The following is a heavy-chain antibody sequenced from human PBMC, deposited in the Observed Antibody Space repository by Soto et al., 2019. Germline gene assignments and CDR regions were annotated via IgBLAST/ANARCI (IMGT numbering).Heavy chain of an antibody. J-gene: IGHJ4*02. CDR1: GSRFSNYV. D-gene: IGHD2-2*02. CDR3: AREGRGKKAGYNGLVSLGY. CDR2: IIPIFNST. Sequence: SVKVSCQVSGSRFSNYVISWLRQSAGHGLAWLGRIIPIFNSTKYAQSFQGRVTITADKSTSTASLELSSLRSDDTAVYYCAREGRGKKAGYNGLVSLGYWGQGTLVTVSS. V-gene: IGHV1-69*06.